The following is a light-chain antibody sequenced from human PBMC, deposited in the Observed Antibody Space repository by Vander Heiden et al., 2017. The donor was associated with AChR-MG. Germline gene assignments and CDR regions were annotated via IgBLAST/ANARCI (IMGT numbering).Light chain of an antibody. Sequence: QMNQSPSTLSASVGDRVTITCRASQSISSWLAWYQQKPGKAPKLLIYDASSLESGVPSRFSGSGSGTEFTLTISSLQPDDFATYYCQQYNSYPWTFGQGTKVEIK. CDR3: QQYNSYPWT. CDR2: DAS. V-gene: IGKV1-5*01. CDR1: QSISSW. J-gene: IGKJ1*01.